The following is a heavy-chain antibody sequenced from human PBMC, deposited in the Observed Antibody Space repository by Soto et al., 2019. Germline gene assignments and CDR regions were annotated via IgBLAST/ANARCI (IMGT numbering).Heavy chain of an antibody. J-gene: IGHJ6*02. CDR3: ARGALVVVPAAIMDYYYYGMDV. CDR1: GFTFSSYG. CDR2: IWYDGSNK. D-gene: IGHD2-2*02. V-gene: IGHV3-33*01. Sequence: GGSLRLSCAASGFTFSSYGMHWVRQAPGKGLEWVAVIWYDGSNKYYADSVKGRFTISRDNSKNTLYLQMNSLRAEDTAVYYCARGALVVVPAAIMDYYYYGMDVWGQGTTVTVSS.